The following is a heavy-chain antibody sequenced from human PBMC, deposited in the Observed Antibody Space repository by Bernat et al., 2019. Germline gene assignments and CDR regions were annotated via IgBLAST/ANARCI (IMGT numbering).Heavy chain of an antibody. CDR1: GFSFSSYW. CDR3: AKRPGYQIGMEV. D-gene: IGHD6-13*01. Sequence: EVQLVESGGGLVQPGGSRRLSCVGSGFSFSSYWMTWVRQPPGKGLEWVASINEDGSEEQYVDSVKGRFTISRDNTKNSLYLQMNSLRVEDTDVFYCAKRPGYQIGMEVWGQGTTVTVSS. CDR2: INEDGSEE. J-gene: IGHJ6*02. V-gene: IGHV3-7*01.